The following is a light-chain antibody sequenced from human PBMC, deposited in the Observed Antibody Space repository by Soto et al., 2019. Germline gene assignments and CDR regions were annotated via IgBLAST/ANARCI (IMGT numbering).Light chain of an antibody. CDR1: SSDVGGYNY. J-gene: IGLJ2*01. V-gene: IGLV2-14*01. CDR3: SSYTSSMTVV. CDR2: DVS. Sequence: QSALTQPASVSGSPGQSITISCTGTSSDVGGYNYVSWYQQYPGKAPKLMIYDVSNRPSGVSNRFSASKSGNTASLTISGLQAEDEGDYYCSSYTSSMTVVFGGGTKLTVL.